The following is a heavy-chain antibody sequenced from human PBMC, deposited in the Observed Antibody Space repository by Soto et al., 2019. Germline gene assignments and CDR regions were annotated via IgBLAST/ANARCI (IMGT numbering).Heavy chain of an antibody. CDR3: ARDLGPAMVTFYYYMDV. Sequence: GGSLRLSCAASGFTFSSYCMHWVRQAPGKGLEWVAVIWYDGSNKYYADSVKGRFTISRDNSKNTLYLQMNSLRAEDTAVYYCARDLGPAMVTFYYYMDVWGKGTTVTVSS. D-gene: IGHD5-18*01. V-gene: IGHV3-33*01. CDR2: IWYDGSNK. J-gene: IGHJ6*03. CDR1: GFTFSSYC.